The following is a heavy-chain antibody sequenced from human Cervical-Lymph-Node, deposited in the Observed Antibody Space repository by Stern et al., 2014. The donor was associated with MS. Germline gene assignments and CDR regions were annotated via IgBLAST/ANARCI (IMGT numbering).Heavy chain of an antibody. CDR3: ATRDMATVTNYYYGMDV. J-gene: IGHJ6*02. Sequence: QVQLVQSGAEVKRPGSSVKVSCKASGGTFSSYAISWVRQAPGEGLEWMGGIIPFFGMTNYVQRFQGRVTLTADKSTTTAFVELSSLRSEDTAVYYCATRDMATVTNYYYGMDVWGQGTTVIVSS. V-gene: IGHV1-69*14. CDR1: GGTFSSYA. CDR2: IIPFFGMT. D-gene: IGHD5-24*01.